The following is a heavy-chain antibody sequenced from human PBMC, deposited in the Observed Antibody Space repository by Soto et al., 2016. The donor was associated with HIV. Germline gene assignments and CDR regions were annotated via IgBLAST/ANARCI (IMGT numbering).Heavy chain of an antibody. CDR1: GFTFSGSA. Sequence: EVQLVESGGGLVQPGGSLKLSCAASGFTFSGSAMHWVRQASGKGLEWVGRIRSKANSYATAYATSVKGRFTISRDDSKNTAYLQMNSLKTEDTAVYYCTSPDQYSGYGEQIDYWGQGTLVTVSS. CDR2: IRSKANSYAT. CDR3: TSPDQYSGYGEQIDY. D-gene: IGHD5-12*01. J-gene: IGHJ4*02. V-gene: IGHV3-73*01.